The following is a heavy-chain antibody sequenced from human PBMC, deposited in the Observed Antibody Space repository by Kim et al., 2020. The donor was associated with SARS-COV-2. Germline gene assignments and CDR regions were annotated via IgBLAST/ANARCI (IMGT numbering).Heavy chain of an antibody. D-gene: IGHD6-25*01. V-gene: IGHV4-4*07. CDR2: T. Sequence: TNYNPSLKSRVTMSVDTSKNQFSLKLSSVTAADTAVYYCARDQRNDAFDIWGQGTMVTVSS. J-gene: IGHJ3*02. CDR3: ARDQRNDAFDI.